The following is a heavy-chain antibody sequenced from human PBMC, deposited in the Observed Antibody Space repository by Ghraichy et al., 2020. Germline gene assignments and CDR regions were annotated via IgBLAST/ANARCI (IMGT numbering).Heavy chain of an antibody. J-gene: IGHJ3*02. Sequence: SETLSLTCAVYGGSFSGYCWSWIRQPPGKGLEWIGEINHSGSTNYNPSLKSRVTISVDTSKNQFSLKLSSVTAADTAVYYCARDYDSSDYTDDAFDIWGQGTMVTVSS. CDR3: ARDYDSSDYTDDAFDI. V-gene: IGHV4-34*01. CDR2: INHSGST. D-gene: IGHD3-22*01. CDR1: GGSFSGYC.